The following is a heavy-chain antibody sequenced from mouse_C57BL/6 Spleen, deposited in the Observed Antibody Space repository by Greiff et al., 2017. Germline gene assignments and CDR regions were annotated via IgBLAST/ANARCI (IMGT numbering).Heavy chain of an antibody. D-gene: IGHD2-3*01. J-gene: IGHJ4*01. Sequence: VQLKESVAELVRPGASVKLSCTASGFNIKNTYMHWVKQRPEQGLEWIGRIDPANGNTKYAPKFQGKATITADTSSNTAYLQLSSLTSEDTAIYYGARSVSREGGYLPMDYWGQGTSVTVSS. CDR1: GFNIKNTY. CDR2: IDPANGNT. CDR3: ARSVSREGGYLPMDY. V-gene: IGHV14-3*01.